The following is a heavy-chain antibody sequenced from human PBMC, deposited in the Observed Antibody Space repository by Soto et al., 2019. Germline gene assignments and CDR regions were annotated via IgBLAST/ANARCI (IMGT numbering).Heavy chain of an antibody. CDR1: GYPFTSYG. D-gene: IGHD1-26*01. Sequence: QVQLVQSGADVKKPGASVKVACKASGYPFTSYGISWVRQPPGQGLEGMGWISAYNGNTNYAQKLQGRVTMTTDTSTSTDYMELRGPRSADTAVYYCAREDPPRVGWGQGNLVTVAS. CDR2: ISAYNGNT. V-gene: IGHV1-18*01. CDR3: AREDPPRVG. J-gene: IGHJ4*02.